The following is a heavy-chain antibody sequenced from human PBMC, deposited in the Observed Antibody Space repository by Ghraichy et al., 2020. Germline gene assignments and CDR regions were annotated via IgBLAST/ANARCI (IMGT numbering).Heavy chain of an antibody. CDR3: TTVGRIVGATNYGQGFDP. Sequence: GGSLRLSCAASGFTFSNAWMSWVRQAPGKGLEWVGRIKSKTDGGTTDYAAPVKGRFTISRDDSKNTLYLQMNSLKTEDTAVYYCTTVGRIVGATNYGQGFDPWGQGTLVTVSS. CDR1: GFTFSNAW. D-gene: IGHD1-26*01. CDR2: IKSKTDGGTT. J-gene: IGHJ5*02. V-gene: IGHV3-15*01.